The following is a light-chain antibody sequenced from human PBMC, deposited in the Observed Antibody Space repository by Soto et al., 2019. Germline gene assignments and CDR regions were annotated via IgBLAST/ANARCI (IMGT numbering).Light chain of an antibody. CDR3: SSYTSSSTLE. CDR1: SSDVGGYNY. V-gene: IGLV2-14*01. CDR2: DVS. Sequence: QSALTQPASVSGSPGQSITISCTGTSSDVGGYNYVSWYQQHPGKAPKLMIYDVSNRPSGVSNRFSGSKSGNTASLTISGXXXXXXADYYCSSYTSSSTLEFGGGTKLTVL. J-gene: IGLJ2*01.